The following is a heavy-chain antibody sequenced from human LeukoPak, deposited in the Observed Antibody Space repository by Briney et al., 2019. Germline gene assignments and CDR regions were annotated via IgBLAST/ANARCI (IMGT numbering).Heavy chain of an antibody. CDR3: ARESSSGRTFDY. V-gene: IGHV5-51*01. J-gene: IGHJ4*02. CDR1: GYRFTTYW. D-gene: IGHD3-22*01. CDR2: IYPGDSDT. Sequence: GESLKISCKGSGYRFTTYWIGWVRQMPGKGLEWMGIIYPGDSDTRYSPSFQGQVTISADKSISTTYLQWRSLKASDTAMYYCARESSSGRTFDYWGQGTLVTVSS.